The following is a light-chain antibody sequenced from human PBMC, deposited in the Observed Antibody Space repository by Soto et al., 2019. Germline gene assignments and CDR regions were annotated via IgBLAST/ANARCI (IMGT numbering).Light chain of an antibody. Sequence: ATGIPDRFSGRGSGTDFTLTISRLEPEDFAVYYCQQYDYSLSSFIFGQGTNLEIK. V-gene: IGKV3-20*01. J-gene: IGKJ2*01. CDR3: QQYDYSLSSFI.